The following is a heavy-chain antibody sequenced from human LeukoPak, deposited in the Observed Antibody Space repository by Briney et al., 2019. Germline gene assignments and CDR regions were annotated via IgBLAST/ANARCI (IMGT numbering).Heavy chain of an antibody. CDR1: GFTFSSYA. CDR3: AKDRKTGDCSGGSCYFYWYFDL. Sequence: GGSLRLSCAASGFTFSSYAMSWVRQAPGKGLEWVSAISGSGGSTYYADSVKGRFTISRDNSKNTLYLQMNSLRAEDTAVYYCAKDRKTGDCSGGSCYFYWYFDLWDRGTLVTVSS. J-gene: IGHJ2*01. D-gene: IGHD2-15*01. CDR2: ISGSGGST. V-gene: IGHV3-23*01.